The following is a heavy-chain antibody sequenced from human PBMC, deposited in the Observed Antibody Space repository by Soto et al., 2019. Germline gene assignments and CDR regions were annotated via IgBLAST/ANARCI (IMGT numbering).Heavy chain of an antibody. Sequence: PGGSLRLSCAASGFTFSSYATSWVRQAPGKGLEWVSAISGSGGSTYYADSVKGRFTISRDNSKNTLYLQMNSLRAEDTAVYYWAKKYSSRDYGMDVWGLGTTVTVSS. CDR3: AKKYSSRDYGMDV. CDR2: ISGSGGST. D-gene: IGHD6-13*01. J-gene: IGHJ6*02. V-gene: IGHV3-23*01. CDR1: GFTFSSYA.